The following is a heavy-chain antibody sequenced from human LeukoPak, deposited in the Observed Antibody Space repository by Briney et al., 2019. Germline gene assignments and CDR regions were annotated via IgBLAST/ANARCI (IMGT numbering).Heavy chain of an antibody. V-gene: IGHV3-23*01. CDR2: ISGSGGST. CDR1: GFSFSSYA. D-gene: IGHD6-19*01. Sequence: GGSLRLSCAASGFSFSSYAMHWVRQAPGKGLEWVSAISGSGGSTYYADSVKGRFTISRDNSKNTLYLQMNSLRAEDTAVYYCVRKGAVPILYYFDYWGQGTLVTVSS. J-gene: IGHJ4*02. CDR3: VRKGAVPILYYFDY.